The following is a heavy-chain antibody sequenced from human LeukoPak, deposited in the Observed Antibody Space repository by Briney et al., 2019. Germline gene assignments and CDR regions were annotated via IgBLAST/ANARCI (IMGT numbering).Heavy chain of an antibody. CDR2: IKSKTDGGTT. Sequence: PGGSLRLSCAASGFTFSNAWMSWVRQAPGKGLEWVGRIKSKTDGGTTDYAAPVKGRFTISRDDSKNTLYLQMNSLKTEDTAVYYCTTDSNPSGYYYYYGMGVWGQGTTVTVSS. CDR3: TTDSNPSGYYYYYGMGV. V-gene: IGHV3-15*01. J-gene: IGHJ6*02. D-gene: IGHD4-11*01. CDR1: GFTFSNAW.